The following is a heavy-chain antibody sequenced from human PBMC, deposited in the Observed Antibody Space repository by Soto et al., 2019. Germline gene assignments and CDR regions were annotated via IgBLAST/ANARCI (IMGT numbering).Heavy chain of an antibody. Sequence: QVQLVESRGGVVQPGRSLRLSCAASGFTFSSYAMHWVRQAPGKGLEWVAVISYDGSNKYYADSVKGRFTISRDNSKNTLYLQMNSLRAEDTAVYYCARAPENYGDYEIDYWGQGTLVTVSS. J-gene: IGHJ4*02. CDR1: GFTFSSYA. D-gene: IGHD4-17*01. CDR3: ARAPENYGDYEIDY. CDR2: ISYDGSNK. V-gene: IGHV3-30-3*01.